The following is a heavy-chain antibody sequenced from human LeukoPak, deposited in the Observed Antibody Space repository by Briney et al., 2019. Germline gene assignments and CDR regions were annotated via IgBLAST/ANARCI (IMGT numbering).Heavy chain of an antibody. D-gene: IGHD2-2*03. CDR3: ANMDVIVVPADY. CDR1: GFTFSSYT. V-gene: IGHV3-23*01. CDR2: ISGSGGST. Sequence: GGSLRLSCAASGFTFSSYTMSWVRQAPGKGLEWVSSISGSGGSTYYADSVKGRFTISRDNSKNTLSLQMNNLRAEDTAVYYCANMDVIVVPADYWGQGTLVTVSS. J-gene: IGHJ4*02.